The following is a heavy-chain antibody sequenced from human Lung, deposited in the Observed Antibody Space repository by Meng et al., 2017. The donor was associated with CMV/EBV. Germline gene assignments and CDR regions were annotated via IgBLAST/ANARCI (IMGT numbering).Heavy chain of an antibody. CDR2: INPNSGGT. D-gene: IGHD1-14*01. V-gene: IGHV1-2*02. Sequence: ASVXVSCKASGYFFTGHFVHWVRQAPGQGLEWMGWINPNSGGTKYTQKFQGRVTMTRDTSISTVYMELSGLRSDDTAMYYCARAQDTTSADYYNYGIDVWGRGXTVTVSS. CDR3: ARAQDTTSADYYNYGIDV. J-gene: IGHJ6*02. CDR1: GYFFTGHF.